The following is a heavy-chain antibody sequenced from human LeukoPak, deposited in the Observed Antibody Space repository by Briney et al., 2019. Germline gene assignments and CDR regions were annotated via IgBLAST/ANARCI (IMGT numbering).Heavy chain of an antibody. CDR2: INLDGRQR. CDR1: GFTFSNYW. CDR3: ARDTDDFQGLDI. Sequence: GGSLRLSCVVSGFTFSNYWMSWVRQAPGKGLEWVANINLDGRQRFYVDSVKGRFTISRASTENSLCLQMNSLRVEDTAVYYCARDTDDFQGLDIWGQGTVVTVSS. J-gene: IGHJ3*02. D-gene: IGHD3-3*01. V-gene: IGHV3-7*01.